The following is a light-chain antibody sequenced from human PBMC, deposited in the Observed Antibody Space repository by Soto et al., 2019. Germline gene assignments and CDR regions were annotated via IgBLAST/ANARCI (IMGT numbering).Light chain of an antibody. J-gene: IGKJ3*01. CDR1: QIFLYSSNNKNY. CDR2: WAS. V-gene: IGKV4-1*01. Sequence: DIVMTQSPDSLAVSLGERATINCKSSQIFLYSSNNKNYLAWYQQKQGQPPKLLIYWASTRESGVPDRFSGSGSGTDFTLTISSLQAEDVAVYYCQQYYNTRFTFGPGTKVDIK. CDR3: QQYYNTRFT.